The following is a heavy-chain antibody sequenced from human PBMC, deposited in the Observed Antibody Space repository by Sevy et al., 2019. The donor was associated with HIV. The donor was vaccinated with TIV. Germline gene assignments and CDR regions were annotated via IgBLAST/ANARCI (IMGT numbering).Heavy chain of an antibody. Sequence: GGSLRLSCAASGFTFISFTMNWVRQAPGKGLEWVSNISNSPSYIYYADSVKGRFTIYRDNAKNALYLQMDSLRVEDAAVYYCTRRGGWTAEGLDIWGQGTMVTVSS. V-gene: IGHV3-21*01. CDR1: GFTFISFT. CDR3: TRRGGWTAEGLDI. CDR2: ISNSPSYI. D-gene: IGHD2-15*01. J-gene: IGHJ3*02.